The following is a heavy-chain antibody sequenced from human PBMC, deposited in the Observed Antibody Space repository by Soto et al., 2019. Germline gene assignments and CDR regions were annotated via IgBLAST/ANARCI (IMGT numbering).Heavy chain of an antibody. J-gene: IGHJ6*02. V-gene: IGHV4-59*01. Sequence: PSETLSLTCTVSGGSISSYYWSWIRQPPGKGLEWIGYIYYSGSTNYNPSLKSRVTISVDTSKNQFSLKLSSVTAADTAVYYCARARYYDFWSGFGYYYYCGMDVWGQGTTVTVSS. CDR3: ARARYYDFWSGFGYYYYCGMDV. D-gene: IGHD3-3*01. CDR1: GGSISSYY. CDR2: IYYSGST.